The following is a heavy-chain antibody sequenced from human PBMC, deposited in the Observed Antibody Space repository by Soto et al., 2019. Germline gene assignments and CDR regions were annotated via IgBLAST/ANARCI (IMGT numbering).Heavy chain of an antibody. Sequence: QVQLQQWGAGLLKPSETLSLTCAISGGSFSGFYSTWIRQPPGKGLEWIGEINHIGITHYNPSLKSQVTISLDTSKSQFSLNLSSVTAADTAVYYCTRGYALHWHTPHYWGQGDLVTVSS. CDR2: INHIGIT. V-gene: IGHV4-34*01. CDR1: GGSFSGFY. CDR3: TRGYALHWHTPHY. D-gene: IGHD2-15*01. J-gene: IGHJ4*02.